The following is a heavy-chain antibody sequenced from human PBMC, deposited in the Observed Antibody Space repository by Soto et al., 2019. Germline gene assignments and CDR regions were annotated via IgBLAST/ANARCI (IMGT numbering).Heavy chain of an antibody. D-gene: IGHD2-2*01. CDR2: IGTAGDT. J-gene: IGHJ6*02. V-gene: IGHV3-13*01. CDR3: ARERGYCSSTSCYYYYGMDV. Sequence: GGSLRLSCAASGFTFSSYDMHWVRQATGKGLEWVSAIGTAGDTYYPGSVKGRFTISRENAKNSLYLQMNSLRAGDTAVYYCARERGYCSSTSCYYYYGMDVWGQGTTVTVSS. CDR1: GFTFSSYD.